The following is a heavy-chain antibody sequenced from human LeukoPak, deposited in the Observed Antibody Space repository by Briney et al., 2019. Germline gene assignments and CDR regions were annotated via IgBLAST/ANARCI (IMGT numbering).Heavy chain of an antibody. CDR2: INHSGST. Sequence: PSETLSLTCAVYGGSFSGYYWSWIRQPPGKGLEWIGEINHSGSTNYNPPLKSRVTISVDTSKNQFSLKLSSVTAADTAVYYCARGVRNYFMWGQGTLVTVSS. CDR1: GGSFSGYY. D-gene: IGHD1-7*01. V-gene: IGHV4-34*01. CDR3: ARGVRNYFM. J-gene: IGHJ4*02.